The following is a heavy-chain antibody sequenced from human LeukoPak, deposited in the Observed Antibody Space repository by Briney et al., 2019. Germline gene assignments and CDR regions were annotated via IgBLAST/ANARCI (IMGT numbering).Heavy chain of an antibody. CDR1: GGSISSYY. V-gene: IGHV4-59*12. D-gene: IGHD6-19*01. Sequence: SETLSLTCTVSGGSISSYYWSWIRQPPGKGLEWIGYIYYSGSTNYNPSLKSRVTISVDTSKNQFSLKLSSVTAADTAVYYCARAGIAVAVVDYWGQGTLVTVSS. CDR2: IYYSGST. CDR3: ARAGIAVAVVDY. J-gene: IGHJ4*02.